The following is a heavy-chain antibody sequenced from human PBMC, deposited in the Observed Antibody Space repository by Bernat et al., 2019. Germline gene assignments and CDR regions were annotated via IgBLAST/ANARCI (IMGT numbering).Heavy chain of an antibody. CDR3: AKDHRGPYSGYDLSSGMDV. Sequence: QVQLVESGGGMVQPGRSLRLSCAASGFTFSSYGMHWVRQAPGKGLEWVAVISYDGSNKYYADSVKGRFTISRDNSKNTLYLQMNSLRAEDTAVYYCAKDHRGPYSGYDLSSGMDVWGQGTTVTVSS. D-gene: IGHD5-12*01. CDR1: GFTFSSYG. V-gene: IGHV3-30*18. CDR2: ISYDGSNK. J-gene: IGHJ6*02.